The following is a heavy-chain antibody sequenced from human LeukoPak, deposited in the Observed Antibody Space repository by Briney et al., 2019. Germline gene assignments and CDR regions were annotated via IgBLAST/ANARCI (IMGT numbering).Heavy chain of an antibody. CDR1: GKYW. Sequence: GGSLRLSCAASGKYWMHWVRQAPGKGLVWVSHINSDGSWTSYADSVKGRFTISKDNAKNTVYLQMNSLRAEDMAVYYCVSFYETYWGRGTLVTVSS. V-gene: IGHV3-74*01. J-gene: IGHJ4*02. CDR2: INSDGSWT. D-gene: IGHD2/OR15-2a*01. CDR3: VSFYETY.